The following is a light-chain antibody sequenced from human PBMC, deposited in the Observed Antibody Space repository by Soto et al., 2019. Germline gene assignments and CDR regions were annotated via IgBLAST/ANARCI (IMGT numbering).Light chain of an antibody. J-gene: IGKJ2*01. CDR1: QSVSSN. CDR3: QQYNNLPYT. CDR2: RTS. V-gene: IGKV3-15*01. Sequence: EIVLTQSPATLSLSPGERATLSCRASQSVSSNLAWYRQKPGQAPTLLIYRTSTRATGIPDRFSGSGSGTEVAPTNSSRQCKDIAFYYCQQYNNLPYTVGQGTPLEI.